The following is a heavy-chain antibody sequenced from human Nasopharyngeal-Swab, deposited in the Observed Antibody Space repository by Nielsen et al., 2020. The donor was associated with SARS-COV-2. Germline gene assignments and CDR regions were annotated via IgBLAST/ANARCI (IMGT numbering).Heavy chain of an antibody. J-gene: IGHJ6*02. Sequence: GVSLRLSCAASGFTFSSYSMNWVRQAPGKGLEWVSSISSSSSYIYYADSVKGRFTISRDNAKNSLYLQMNSLRAEDTAVYYCARSKHSGSYYYGMDVWGQGTTVTVSS. CDR3: ARSKHSGSYYYGMDV. CDR1: GFTFSSYS. D-gene: IGHD1-26*01. CDR2: ISSSSSYI. V-gene: IGHV3-21*01.